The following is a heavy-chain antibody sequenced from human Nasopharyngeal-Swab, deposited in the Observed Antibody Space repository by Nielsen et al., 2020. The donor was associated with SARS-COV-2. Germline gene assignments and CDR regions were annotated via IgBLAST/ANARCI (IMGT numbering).Heavy chain of an antibody. Sequence: SETLSLTCGLNGVSFSGYHWGWIRQSPGKRLEWIGDITRSGNTNYNPALKSRVIMSVATSKDEFSLKLTSVTAADTVIYFCARVNNGGGIVPASYSFFMDVWGKGTSVAVSS. CDR2: ITRSGNT. J-gene: IGHJ6*03. CDR1: GVSFSGYH. CDR3: ARVNNGGGIVPASYSFFMDV. D-gene: IGHD2-2*01. V-gene: IGHV4-34*01.